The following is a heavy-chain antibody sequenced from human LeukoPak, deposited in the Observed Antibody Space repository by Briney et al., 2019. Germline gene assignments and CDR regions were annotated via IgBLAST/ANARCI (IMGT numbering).Heavy chain of an antibody. CDR3: VSVVPAVPSGYQDAFDI. CDR1: GFTFSNYG. D-gene: IGHD2-2*01. CDR2: IRYDGSNK. V-gene: IGHV3-30*02. J-gene: IGHJ3*02. Sequence: GGSLRLSCVASGFTFSNYGMHWVRQAPGKGLEWVAFIRYDGSNKYYADSVNGRFTISRDNSKNTLYLQMNSLRAEDTALYYCVSVVPAVPSGYQDAFDIWGQGTMVTVSS.